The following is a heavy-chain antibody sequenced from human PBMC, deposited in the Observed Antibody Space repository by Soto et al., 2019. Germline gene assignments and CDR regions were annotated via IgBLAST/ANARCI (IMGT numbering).Heavy chain of an antibody. D-gene: IGHD3-22*01. CDR3: ARPYYYDSSGYYFQGFDY. J-gene: IGHJ4*02. CDR1: GFTFSSYP. Sequence: GGSLRLSCAASGFTFSSYPMHWVRQAPGKGLEWVAVISYDENNKYYADSVKGRFTISRDNSKNTLYLQMNSLRAEDTAVYYCARPYYYDSSGYYFQGFDYWGQGTLVTVSS. CDR2: ISYDENNK. V-gene: IGHV3-30-3*01.